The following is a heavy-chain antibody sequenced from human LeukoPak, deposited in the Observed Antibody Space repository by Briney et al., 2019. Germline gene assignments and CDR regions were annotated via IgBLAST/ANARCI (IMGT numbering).Heavy chain of an antibody. D-gene: IGHD3-3*01. CDR3: ARVGPGAYYDFWSGYNNWFDP. V-gene: IGHV4-31*03. J-gene: IGHJ5*02. Sequence: SETLSLTCTVSGGSISSGGYYWSWIRQHPGKGLEWIGYIYYSGSTYYNPSLKSRVTISVDTSKNQFSLKLSSVTAADTAVYYCARVGPGAYYDFWSGYNNWFDPWGQETLVTVSS. CDR2: IYYSGST. CDR1: GGSISSGGYY.